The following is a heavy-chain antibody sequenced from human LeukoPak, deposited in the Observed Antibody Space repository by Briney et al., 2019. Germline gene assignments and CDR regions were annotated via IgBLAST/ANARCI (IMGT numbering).Heavy chain of an antibody. CDR2: IDYSVRT. CDR3: ARGAWWLQSVDL. CDR1: GGAISARNY. J-gene: IGHJ5*02. V-gene: IGHV4-39*07. Sequence: SETLSLTCTVSGGAISARNYWGWIRQPPGKGLEWIGTIDYSVRTSYNPSLKSRVSISVDMSKNQSSLKLSFVTVADTAVYYCARGAWWLQSVDLWGQGTLVTVSS. D-gene: IGHD5-12*01.